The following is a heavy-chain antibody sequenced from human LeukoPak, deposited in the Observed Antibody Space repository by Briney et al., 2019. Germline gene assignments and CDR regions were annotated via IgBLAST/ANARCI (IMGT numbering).Heavy chain of an antibody. V-gene: IGHV3-48*02. CDR3: ARDRTSGYYYASDY. J-gene: IGHJ4*02. Sequence: PGGSLRLSCAASGFTFSSYDMNWVRQAPGKGLEWISYISRSSSTLYYADSVKGRFTISRDNAKNSLYLQMDSLRDEDTAVYYCARDRTSGYYYASDYWGQGTLVTVSS. D-gene: IGHD5-12*01. CDR1: GFTFSSYD. CDR2: ISRSSSTL.